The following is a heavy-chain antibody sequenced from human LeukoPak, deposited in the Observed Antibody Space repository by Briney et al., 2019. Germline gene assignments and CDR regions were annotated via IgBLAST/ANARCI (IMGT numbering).Heavy chain of an antibody. V-gene: IGHV4-4*02. CDR3: ARGSGNHFDY. CDR2: IYYSGST. J-gene: IGHJ4*02. CDR1: GGSISSSNW. Sequence: SETLSLTCAVSGGSISSSNWWSWVRQPPGKGLEWIGSIYYSGSTYYNPSLKSRVTISVDTSKNQFSLKLSSVTAADTAVYYCARGSGNHFDYWGQGTLVTVSS. D-gene: IGHD1-14*01.